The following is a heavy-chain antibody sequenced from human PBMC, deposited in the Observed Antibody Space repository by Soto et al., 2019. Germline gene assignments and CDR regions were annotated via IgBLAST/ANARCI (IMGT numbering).Heavy chain of an antibody. CDR1: GYTFTSYY. V-gene: IGHV1-2*02. CDR3: ARNMDYYYGPGSGNGHGF. D-gene: IGHD3-10*01. CDR2: INPKFGET. J-gene: IGHJ6*02. Sequence: QVQLVQSGAEMKEPGDSGRVSCEASGYTFTSYYIHWVRQAPGQGLEWMGWINPKFGETTYAQDFQGRVSMTRDMSISSVYMELSRLTSDDTAIYYCARNMDYYYGPGSGNGHGFWGQGTTVTVFS.